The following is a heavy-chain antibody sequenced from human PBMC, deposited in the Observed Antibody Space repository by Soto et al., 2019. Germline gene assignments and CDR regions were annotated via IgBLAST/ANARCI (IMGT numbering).Heavy chain of an antibody. V-gene: IGHV4-39*01. CDR3: ARGALKQWPNV. J-gene: IGHJ4*02. Sequence: PSETLSLTCTVSGGSISSTSSYWAWIRQPPGKGLEWVGSIYYLGNTYYNPSLGSRVTISVDTSKNQFSLKLSSVTTADTAVYYCARGALKQWPNVWGQGTLVTVSS. D-gene: IGHD6-19*01. CDR1: GGSISSTSSY. CDR2: IYYLGNT.